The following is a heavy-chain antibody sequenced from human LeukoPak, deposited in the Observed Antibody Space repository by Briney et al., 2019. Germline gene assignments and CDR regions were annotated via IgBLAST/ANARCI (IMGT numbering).Heavy chain of an antibody. CDR3: ARGPDIVATMAFDY. D-gene: IGHD5-12*01. CDR2: ISSSGSTI. V-gene: IGHV3-11*01. Sequence: GGSLRLSCAASGFTFSDYYMSWIRQAPGKGLEWVSYISSSGSTIYYADSVKGRFTISGDNAKNSLYLQMNSLRAEDTAVYYCARGPDIVATMAFDYWGQGTLVTVSS. CDR1: GFTFSDYY. J-gene: IGHJ4*02.